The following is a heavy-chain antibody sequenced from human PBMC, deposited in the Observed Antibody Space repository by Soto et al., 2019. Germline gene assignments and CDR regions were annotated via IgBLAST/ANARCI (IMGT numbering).Heavy chain of an antibody. Sequence: GASVKVSCKSSGYTFPSYDINCVRQATGQGLEWMGWISAYNGNTNYAQKLQGRVTMTTDTSTSTAYMELRSLRSDDTAVYYCARDLLGYCISTSCPVYYYYGMDVWGQGTTVTVS. J-gene: IGHJ6*02. CDR1: GYTFPSYD. V-gene: IGHV1-18*01. D-gene: IGHD2-2*01. CDR3: ARDLLGYCISTSCPVYYYYGMDV. CDR2: ISAYNGNT.